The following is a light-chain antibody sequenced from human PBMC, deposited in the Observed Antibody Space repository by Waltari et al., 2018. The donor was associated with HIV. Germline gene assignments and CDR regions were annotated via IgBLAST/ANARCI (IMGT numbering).Light chain of an antibody. J-gene: IGLJ3*02. Sequence: SYELTQTPSVSVSPGQTARISCSRGALPKKYLSWYGQKPGQAPVLIIYKDIERPSGIPERISGSRSGTGVTLTISDVQAEDEGDYYCQSTDHDGTWVFGGGTKLTVL. CDR3: QSTDHDGTWV. CDR1: ALPKKY. CDR2: KDI. V-gene: IGLV3-25*03.